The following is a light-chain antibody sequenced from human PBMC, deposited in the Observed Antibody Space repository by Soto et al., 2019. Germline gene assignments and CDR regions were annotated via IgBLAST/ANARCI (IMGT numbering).Light chain of an antibody. CDR1: SSDVGGYNY. Sequence: QSALTQPRSVSRSPGQSVTISCTGTSSDVGGYNYVSWYQQNPGKAPKLMIYDVSKRPSGVPDRFSGSKSGNAASLTISGLQAEDEPDYYCCSYAGSYTWIFGGGTKVTVL. J-gene: IGLJ2*01. CDR2: DVS. V-gene: IGLV2-11*01. CDR3: CSYAGSYTWI.